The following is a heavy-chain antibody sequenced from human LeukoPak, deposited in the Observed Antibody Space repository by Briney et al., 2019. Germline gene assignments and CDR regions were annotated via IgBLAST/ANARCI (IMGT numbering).Heavy chain of an antibody. D-gene: IGHD3-10*01. CDR3: ARHMGSGRMVRGKNWFDP. CDR1: GGSFSAYY. J-gene: IGHJ5*02. V-gene: IGHV4-34*01. CDR2: INHSGST. Sequence: SETLSLTCAVYGGSFSAYYWSWIRQPPGKGLEWIGEINHSGSTNYNPSLKSRVTISVDTSKNQFSLKLSSVTAADTAVYYCARHMGSGRMVRGKNWFDPWGQGTLVTVSS.